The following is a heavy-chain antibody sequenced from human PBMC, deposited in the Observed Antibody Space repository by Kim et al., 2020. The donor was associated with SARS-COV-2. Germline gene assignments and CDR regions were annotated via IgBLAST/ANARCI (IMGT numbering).Heavy chain of an antibody. D-gene: IGHD1-26*01. V-gene: IGHV4-59*01. Sequence: YHPSLMSRVTISVDTSKNQFSLKLSSVTAADTAVYYCARDRGGSDAFDIWGQGTMVTVSS. CDR3: ARDRGGSDAFDI. J-gene: IGHJ3*02.